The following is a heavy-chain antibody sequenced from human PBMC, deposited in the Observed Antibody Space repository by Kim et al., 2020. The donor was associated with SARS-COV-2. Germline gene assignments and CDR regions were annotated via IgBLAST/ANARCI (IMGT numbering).Heavy chain of an antibody. V-gene: IGHV3-30*03. J-gene: IGHJ4*02. CDR3: ARSILTGYYFDY. D-gene: IGHD3-9*01. Sequence: YYADSVKGRFTISRDNSKNTLYLQMNILRAEDTAVYYCARSILTGYYFDYWGQGTLVTVSS.